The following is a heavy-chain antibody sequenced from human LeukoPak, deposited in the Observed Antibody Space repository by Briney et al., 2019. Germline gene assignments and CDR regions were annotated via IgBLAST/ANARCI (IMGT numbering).Heavy chain of an antibody. Sequence: GASVKVSCKASGYTFTSYDINWVRQATGQGLEWMGWMNPNSGNTGYAQKFQGRVTMTRNTSISTAYMELSSLRSEDTAVYYCARHIVVVTAIYYYYGMDVWGQGTTVTVSS. D-gene: IGHD2-21*02. J-gene: IGHJ6*02. V-gene: IGHV1-8*01. CDR1: GYTFTSYD. CDR2: MNPNSGNT. CDR3: ARHIVVVTAIYYYYGMDV.